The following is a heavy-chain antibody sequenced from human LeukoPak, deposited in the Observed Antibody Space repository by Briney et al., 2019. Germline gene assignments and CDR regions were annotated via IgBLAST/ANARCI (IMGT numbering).Heavy chain of an antibody. Sequence: PGGSLRLSCATSGFIFTTYEMHWVRQAPGKGLEWLSYISSGGSTKYYADSVKGRFTISRDNAKNSLYLQMNSLRAEDTAVYYCASGSGSYSPDYWGQGTLVTVSS. D-gene: IGHD3-10*01. CDR2: ISSGGSTK. V-gene: IGHV3-48*03. CDR1: GFIFTTYE. J-gene: IGHJ4*02. CDR3: ASGSGSYSPDY.